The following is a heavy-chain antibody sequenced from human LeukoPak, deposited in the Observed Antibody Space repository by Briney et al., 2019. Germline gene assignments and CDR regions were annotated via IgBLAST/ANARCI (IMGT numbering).Heavy chain of an antibody. CDR3: ARTRYYYNSRSYGAPYYFDY. CDR1: GGSISTGNYY. V-gene: IGHV4-39*01. D-gene: IGHD3-10*01. J-gene: IGHJ4*02. CDR2: IYYSGST. Sequence: PSETLSLTCTVSGGSISTGNYYWGWIRQPPGKGLEWIGSIYYSGSTYYNPSLKSRVTISVDTSKNQFSLKLSSVTAADTAVYYCARTRYYYNSRSYGAPYYFDYWGQGTLITVSS.